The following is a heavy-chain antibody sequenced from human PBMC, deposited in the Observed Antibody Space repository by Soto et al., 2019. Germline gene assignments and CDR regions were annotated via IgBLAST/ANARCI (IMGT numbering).Heavy chain of an antibody. CDR1: GGTLSSYT. CDR2: IIPMFGIG. J-gene: IGHJ6*02. D-gene: IGHD3-9*01. V-gene: IGHV1-69*02. CDR3: ARYDIGYGMDV. Sequence: QVQLVQSGAEVRKPGSSLKVSCKVSGGTLSSYTITWVRQAPGQGLEWMGRIIPMFGIGNYAQKFQGRVTITADKSKNTAYMELSSLRSEDTAVYYCARYDIGYGMDVWGQGTTVTVSS.